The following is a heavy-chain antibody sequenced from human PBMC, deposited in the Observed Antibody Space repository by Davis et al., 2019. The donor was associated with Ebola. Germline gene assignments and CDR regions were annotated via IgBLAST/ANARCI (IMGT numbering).Heavy chain of an antibody. CDR2: ISDDENNK. V-gene: IGHV3-30-3*02. CDR1: GFIFTTYD. Sequence: PGGSLRLSCAASGFIFTTYDIHWVRQAPGKGLEWLALISDDENNKYYADSVKGRVTISRDNSRNTLYLQMNSLRAEDTAVYYCARKMDSSPLSYGMDVWGQGTTVTASS. D-gene: IGHD6-13*01. CDR3: ARKMDSSPLSYGMDV. J-gene: IGHJ6*02.